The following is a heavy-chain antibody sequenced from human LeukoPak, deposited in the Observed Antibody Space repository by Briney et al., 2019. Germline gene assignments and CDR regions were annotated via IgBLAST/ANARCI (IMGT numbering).Heavy chain of an antibody. CDR3: ARVLRITMVRGADTFDY. V-gene: IGHV1-2*06. D-gene: IGHD3-10*01. CDR1: GYTFTGYY. Sequence: ASVKVSCKASGYTFTGYYMHWVRQAPGQGLEWMGRINPNSGGTNYAQKFQGRVTMTRDTSISIAYMELSRLRSDDTAVYYCARVLRITMVRGADTFDYWGQGTLVTVST. CDR2: INPNSGGT. J-gene: IGHJ4*02.